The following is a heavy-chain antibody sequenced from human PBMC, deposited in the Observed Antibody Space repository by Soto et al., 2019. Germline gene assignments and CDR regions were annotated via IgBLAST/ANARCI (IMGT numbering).Heavy chain of an antibody. CDR3: ARGQRFSDWFDP. CDR2: VYTIGGT. V-gene: IGHV4-4*07. D-gene: IGHD3-3*01. Sequence: SETLSLTCTVSGGSMSSYYWTWIRQPAGKGLEWIGRVYTIGGTHYNPSLKSRVTISVDTSKNQFSLRLISVTDADTAVYYCARGQRFSDWFDPWGQGTLVTVSS. J-gene: IGHJ5*02. CDR1: GGSMSSYY.